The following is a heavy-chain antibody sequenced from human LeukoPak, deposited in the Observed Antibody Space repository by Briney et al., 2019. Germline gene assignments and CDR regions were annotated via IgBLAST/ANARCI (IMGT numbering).Heavy chain of an antibody. V-gene: IGHV3-7*05. Sequence: GGSLILSCVASGFTFSSHWMTWVRQAPGKGLEWVANIKQGGSEKHYVDSVKGRFTISRDDAKNSLYLQMSTLRAEDTAVYYCAREGQGYGGKDYWGQGTRVTVSS. J-gene: IGHJ4*02. CDR2: IKQGGSEK. CDR3: AREGQGYGGKDY. D-gene: IGHD4-23*01. CDR1: GFTFSSHW.